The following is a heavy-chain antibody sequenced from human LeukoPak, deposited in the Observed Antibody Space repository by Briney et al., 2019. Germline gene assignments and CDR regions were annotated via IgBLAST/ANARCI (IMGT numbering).Heavy chain of an antibody. J-gene: IGHJ4*02. CDR1: GFTFSSYA. Sequence: GGSLRLSCAASGFTFSSYAISWVRQAPGQGLEWMGGIIPIFGTANYAQKFQGRVTITADKSTSTAYMELSSLRSEDTAVYYCARVGPYFDYWGQGTLVTVSS. CDR3: ARVGPYFDY. V-gene: IGHV1-69*06. CDR2: IIPIFGTA.